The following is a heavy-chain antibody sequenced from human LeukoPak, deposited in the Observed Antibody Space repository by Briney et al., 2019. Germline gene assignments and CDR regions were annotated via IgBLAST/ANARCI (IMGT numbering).Heavy chain of an antibody. J-gene: IGHJ2*01. V-gene: IGHV4-59*08. CDR3: ARHSPRYGFDL. CDR1: GGSISSYY. D-gene: IGHD4-17*01. Sequence: SETLSLTCTVSGGSISSYYWSWIRQPPGKGLEWIGYIYYSGSTNYNPSLKSRVTISVDTSKNQFSLKLSSVTAADTAVYYCARHSPRYGFDLWGRGTLVTVSS. CDR2: IYYSGST.